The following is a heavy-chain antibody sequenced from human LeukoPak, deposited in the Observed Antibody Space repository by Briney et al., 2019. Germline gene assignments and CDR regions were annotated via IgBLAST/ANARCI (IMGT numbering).Heavy chain of an antibody. J-gene: IGHJ6*03. CDR2: MSYDGSNK. CDR3: AKDRKGSGWYYYYYYMDV. Sequence: PGGSLRLSCAASGFTFSSCGMHWVRQAPGKGLEWVAVMSYDGSNKYYADSVKGRFTISRDNSKNTLYLQMNSLRAEDTAVYYCAKDRKGSGWYYYYYYMDVWGKGTTVTVSS. D-gene: IGHD6-19*01. CDR1: GFTFSSCG. V-gene: IGHV3-30*18.